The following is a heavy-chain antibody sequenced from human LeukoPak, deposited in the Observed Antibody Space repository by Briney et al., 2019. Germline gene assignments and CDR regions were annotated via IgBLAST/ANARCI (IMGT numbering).Heavy chain of an antibody. D-gene: IGHD2-15*01. V-gene: IGHV4-34*01. CDR3: ARGRLYCSGGSCYGTSPDY. CDR1: GGSFSGYY. J-gene: IGHJ4*02. Sequence: SETLSLTCAVYGGSFSGYYWSWIRQPPGKGLEWIGEINHSGSTNYNPSLKSRVTISVDTSKNQFSLKLSSVTAADTAVYYCARGRLYCSGGSCYGTSPDYWGQGTLVTVPS. CDR2: INHSGST.